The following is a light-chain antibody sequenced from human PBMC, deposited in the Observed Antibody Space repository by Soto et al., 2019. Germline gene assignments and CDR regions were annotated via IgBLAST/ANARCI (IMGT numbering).Light chain of an antibody. CDR2: AAS. J-gene: IGKJ1*01. Sequence: EIVLTQSPGTLSLSPGERATLCCRASQSVSSSYLVWHQQKPGQAPRLLIYAASRRATGIPDRFSGSGSGTDFTLTISRLEPEDFAVYYCQQYGSSPWTFGQGTKVEIK. V-gene: IGKV3-20*01. CDR1: QSVSSSY. CDR3: QQYGSSPWT.